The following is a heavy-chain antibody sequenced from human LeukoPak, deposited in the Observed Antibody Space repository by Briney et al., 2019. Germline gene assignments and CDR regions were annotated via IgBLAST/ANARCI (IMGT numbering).Heavy chain of an antibody. CDR3: AKGGGTGYSSSWYSH. CDR1: GFTFSTYG. V-gene: IGHV3-30*18. Sequence: GGSLRLSCAASGFTFSTYGMHWVRQAPGKGLEWVAVISFDESNKFYADFVRGRFTISRDNSKNTLYLQMNSLRAEDTAVYYCAKGGGTGYSSSWYSHWGQGTLVTVSS. J-gene: IGHJ4*02. D-gene: IGHD6-13*01. CDR2: ISFDESNK.